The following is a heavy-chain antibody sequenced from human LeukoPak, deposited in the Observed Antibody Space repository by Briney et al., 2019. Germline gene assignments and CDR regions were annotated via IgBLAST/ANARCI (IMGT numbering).Heavy chain of an antibody. CDR2: IIPIFGTA. D-gene: IGHD4-11*01. CDR1: GGTFGSYA. J-gene: IGHJ6*03. Sequence: ASVKVSCKASGGTFGSYAISWVRQAPGQGLEWMGGIIPIFGTANYAQKFQGRVTITTDESTSTAYMELSSLRSEDTAVYYCARNPVTPPYYYYYMDVWGKGTTVTVSS. CDR3: ARNPVTPPYYYYYMDV. V-gene: IGHV1-69*05.